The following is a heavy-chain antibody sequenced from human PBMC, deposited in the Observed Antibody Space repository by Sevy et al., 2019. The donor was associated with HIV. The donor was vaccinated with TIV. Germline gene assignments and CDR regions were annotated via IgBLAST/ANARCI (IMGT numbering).Heavy chain of an antibody. V-gene: IGHV3-30*04. J-gene: IGHJ3*02. CDR3: ARFPPQRAFDI. CDR1: GSTFSNYA. CDR2: VSYDGADT. Sequence: GGSLRLSCAAFGSTFSNYAMHWVRQTPDRGLEWVAVVSYDGADTSYADSVKGRFTVSRDNSKSTLYLQMNSLRVDDSAVYFCARFPPQRAFDIWGQGTTVTVSS.